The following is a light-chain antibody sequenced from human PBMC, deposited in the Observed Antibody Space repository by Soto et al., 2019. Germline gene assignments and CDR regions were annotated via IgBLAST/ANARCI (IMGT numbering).Light chain of an antibody. CDR2: DAS. Sequence: TQAPGTLSLSPGARASLSCRASQSVGTYLAWYQQKPGQAPRLLIFDASTRATGVPGRFSGSGSGTEFTLTISSLQSEDFAVYYCQQYNHWPLTFGGGTKVDIK. CDR3: QQYNHWPLT. J-gene: IGKJ4*01. V-gene: IGKV3-15*01. CDR1: QSVGTY.